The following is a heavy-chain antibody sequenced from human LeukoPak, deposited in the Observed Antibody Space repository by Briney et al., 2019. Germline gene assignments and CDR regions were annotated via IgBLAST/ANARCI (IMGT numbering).Heavy chain of an antibody. CDR1: GGTFSSYA. D-gene: IGHD1-7*01. CDR2: IIPIFGTA. J-gene: IGHJ3*02. Sequence: GASVKVSCKASGGTFSSYAISWVRQAPGQGLEWMGGIIPIFGTANYPQKFQGRVTITTDESTSTAYMELSSLRSDDTAVYYCARKSRPYLRYNWNYGDAFDIWGQGTMVTVSS. V-gene: IGHV1-69*05. CDR3: ARKSRPYLRYNWNYGDAFDI.